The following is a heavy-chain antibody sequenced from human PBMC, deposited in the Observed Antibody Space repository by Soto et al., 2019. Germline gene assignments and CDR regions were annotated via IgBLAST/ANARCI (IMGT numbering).Heavy chain of an antibody. V-gene: IGHV3-30-3*01. CDR1: GFTFSSYA. CDR2: ISYDGNYK. J-gene: IGHJ4*02. D-gene: IGHD1-26*01. CDR3: ARDPKGGGWELSD. Sequence: GGSLRLSCAASGFTFSSYALHWVRQAPGKGLEWVAFISYDGNYKYYADSVKGRFTISRDNSKNTLYLQMNSLTPDDAAVYHCARDPKGGGWELSDWGQGILVTVSS.